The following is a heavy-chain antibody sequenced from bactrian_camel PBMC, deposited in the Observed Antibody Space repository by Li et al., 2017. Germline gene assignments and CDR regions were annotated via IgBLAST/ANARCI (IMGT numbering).Heavy chain of an antibody. CDR2: ISAAGDFT. Sequence: VQLVESGGGLVPPGGSLLLSCAASGFNFSSVGMSWARRAEGQIREWVGGISAAGDFTRYADSVKGRFSISRDNSKNTLYLQLNSLKTEDTAMYYCALAIRWTDFGYWGQGTQVTVS. J-gene: IGHJ6*01. CDR1: GFNFSSVG. V-gene: IGHV3S42*01. D-gene: IGHD6*01. CDR3: ALAIRWTDFGY.